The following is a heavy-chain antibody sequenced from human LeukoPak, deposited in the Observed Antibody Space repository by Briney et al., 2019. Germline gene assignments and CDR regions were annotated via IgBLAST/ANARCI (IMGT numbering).Heavy chain of an antibody. CDR2: INPNSGGT. J-gene: IGHJ6*03. Sequence: GASVKVSCKASGYTFTGYYMHWVRQAPGQGLEWMGWINPNSGGTNYAQKFQGRVTMTRDTSISTAYMELSRLRSDDTAVYYCAGNYGDYVSLYCMDVWGKGTTVTVSS. CDR1: GYTFTGYY. D-gene: IGHD4-17*01. V-gene: IGHV1-2*02. CDR3: AGNYGDYVSLYCMDV.